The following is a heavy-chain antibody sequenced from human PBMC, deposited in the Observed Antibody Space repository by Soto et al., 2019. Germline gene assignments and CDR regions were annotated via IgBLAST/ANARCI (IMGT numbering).Heavy chain of an antibody. CDR1: GGSISSGGYY. CDR2: IYYSGST. Sequence: PSETLSLTCTVSGGSISSGGYYWSWIRQHPGKGLEWIGYIYYSGSTYYNPSLKSRVTISVDTSKNQFSLKLSSVTAADTAVYYCATVIIYCSGGSCYTNWFDPWGQGTLVTVSS. CDR3: ATVIIYCSGGSCYTNWFDP. J-gene: IGHJ5*02. V-gene: IGHV4-31*03. D-gene: IGHD2-15*01.